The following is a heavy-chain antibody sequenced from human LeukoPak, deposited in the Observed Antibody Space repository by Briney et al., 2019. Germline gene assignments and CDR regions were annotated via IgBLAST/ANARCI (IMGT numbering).Heavy chain of an antibody. CDR2: ISSSSSTI. J-gene: IGHJ4*02. Sequence: GGSLRLSCAASGFTFSSYSMNWVRQAPGKGLEWVSYISSSSSTIYYADSVKGRFTISRDNAKNSLYLQMNSLRVEDTAVYYCARGVAAAGTTLDYWGQGTLVTVSS. CDR1: GFTFSSYS. V-gene: IGHV3-48*04. D-gene: IGHD6-13*01. CDR3: ARGVAAAGTTLDY.